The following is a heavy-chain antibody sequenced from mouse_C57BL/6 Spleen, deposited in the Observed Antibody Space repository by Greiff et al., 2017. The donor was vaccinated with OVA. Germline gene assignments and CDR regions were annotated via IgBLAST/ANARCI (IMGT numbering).Heavy chain of an antibody. CDR3: ARHLYYYGSSPYAMDY. J-gene: IGHJ4*01. Sequence: VKLQESGPGLVAPSQSLSITCTVSGFSLTSYGVHWVRQPPGKGLEWLVVIWSDGSTTYNSALKSRLSISKDNSKSQVFLKMNSLQTDDTAMYYCARHLYYYGSSPYAMDYWGQGTSVTVSS. V-gene: IGHV2-6-1*01. D-gene: IGHD1-1*01. CDR2: IWSDGST. CDR1: GFSLTSYG.